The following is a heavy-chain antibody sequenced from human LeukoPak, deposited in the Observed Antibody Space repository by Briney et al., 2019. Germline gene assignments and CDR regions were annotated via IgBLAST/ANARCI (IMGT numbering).Heavy chain of an antibody. CDR3: ARDMSATRYYYYYGMDV. J-gene: IGHJ6*02. CDR1: GYTFTGYY. CDR2: INPNSGGT. Sequence: GASVKVSCKASGYTFTGYYIHWVRQAPGQGLEWMGRINPNSGGTNYAQIFQGRVTMTRDTSISTASMELSSLRSDDTAVYYCARDMSATRYYYYYGMDVWGQGTTVPVSS. D-gene: IGHD2-15*01. V-gene: IGHV1-2*06.